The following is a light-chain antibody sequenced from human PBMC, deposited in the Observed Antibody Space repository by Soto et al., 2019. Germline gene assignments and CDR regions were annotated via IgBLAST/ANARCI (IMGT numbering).Light chain of an antibody. CDR3: CSYAGNSLWV. Sequence: QSALTQPRSVSGSPGQSVTISCTGTNSDVGGYNYVSWYQQHPGKAPKLVIYDVSKRPSGVPDRFPGSKSGNTASLTISGLQAEDEADYYCCSYAGNSLWVFGGGTKLTVL. CDR2: DVS. J-gene: IGLJ3*02. V-gene: IGLV2-11*01. CDR1: NSDVGGYNY.